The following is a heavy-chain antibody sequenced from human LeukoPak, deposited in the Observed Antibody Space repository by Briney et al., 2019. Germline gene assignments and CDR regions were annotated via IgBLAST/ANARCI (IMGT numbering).Heavy chain of an antibody. Sequence: GGSLRLSCAASGFTFSSYAMTWVRQAPGKGLEWVSAISGTGGTTYYADSVKGRFTISRDNSKNTLYLQMNSLRAEDTALYYCAKTGSWGSSNYYFDYWGQGTQVTVSS. V-gene: IGHV3-23*01. CDR3: AKTGSWGSSNYYFDY. CDR1: GFTFSSYA. D-gene: IGHD2-15*01. J-gene: IGHJ4*02. CDR2: ISGTGGTT.